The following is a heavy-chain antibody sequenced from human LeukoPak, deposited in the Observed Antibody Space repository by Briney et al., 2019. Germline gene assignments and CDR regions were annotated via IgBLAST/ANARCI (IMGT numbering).Heavy chain of an antibody. CDR3: ARHLRGVRGTFDY. V-gene: IGHV3-48*04. D-gene: IGHD3-10*01. J-gene: IGHJ4*02. CDR1: GLTFSSYS. Sequence: GGSLRLSCVVSGLTFSSYSMNWVRQAPGKGLEWVSYISSSGSTIYYADSVRGRFTISRDNAKNSLYLQMNSLRAEDTATYFCARHLRGVRGTFDYWGQGTLVTVSS. CDR2: ISSSGSTI.